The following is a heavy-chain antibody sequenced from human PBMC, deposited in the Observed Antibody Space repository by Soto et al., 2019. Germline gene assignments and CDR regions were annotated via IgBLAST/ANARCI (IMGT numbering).Heavy chain of an antibody. D-gene: IGHD3-10*01. CDR2: IQYSGDS. V-gene: IGHV4-59*08. Sequence: QVQLQESGPGLVKPSETLSLTCTVSGGSITNYYCSWFRQPPGKGLEWIGYIQYSGDSAYNLSLKRRVTMSMDTSKTHFSLMLESVTATDTAVYYWARHGFGSLHGLVDVWGQGTTVIVSS. J-gene: IGHJ6*02. CDR3: ARHGFGSLHGLVDV. CDR1: GGSITNYY.